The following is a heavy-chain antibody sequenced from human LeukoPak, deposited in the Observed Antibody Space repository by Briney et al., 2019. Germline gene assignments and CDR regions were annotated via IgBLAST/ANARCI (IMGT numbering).Heavy chain of an antibody. CDR2: IYHSGST. D-gene: IGHD3-10*01. V-gene: IGHV4-4*02. CDR1: GASISSHAW. J-gene: IGHJ4*02. CDR3: ASRRELTGEPY. Sequence: PSGTLSLTCAVSGASISSHAWWTWVRQPPGKGLEWIGEIYHSGSTLFNPSLRSRVSISVDKSNNRFSLQLSSVTAADTAVYYCASRRELTGEPYWGQGTLVTVSS.